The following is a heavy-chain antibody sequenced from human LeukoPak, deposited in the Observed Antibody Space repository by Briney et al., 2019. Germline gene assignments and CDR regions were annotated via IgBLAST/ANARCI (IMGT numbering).Heavy chain of an antibody. Sequence: PSETLSLTCTVSGGSVSSGSYYWSWIRQPPGKGLEWIGYIYYSGSTNYNPSLKSRVTISVDTSKNQFSLKLSSVTAADTAVYYCASGGVVVPAILHYWGPGPLVTVSS. V-gene: IGHV4-61*01. CDR3: ASGGVVVPAILHY. CDR1: GGSVSSGSYY. J-gene: IGHJ4*02. CDR2: IYYSGST. D-gene: IGHD2-21*02.